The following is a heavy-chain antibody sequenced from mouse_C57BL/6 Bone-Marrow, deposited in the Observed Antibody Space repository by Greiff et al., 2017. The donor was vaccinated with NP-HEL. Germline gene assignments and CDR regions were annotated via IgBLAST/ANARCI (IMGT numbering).Heavy chain of an antibody. V-gene: IGHV8-8*01. CDR2: IWWDDDK. CDR3: ARIAIYDGYYVFAY. Sequence: QVTLKVCGPGILQPSQTLSLTCSFSGFSLSTFGMGVGWIRQPSGKGLEWLAHIWWDDDKYYNPALKSRLTISTDTSKNQVFLKIANVDTADTATYYCARIAIYDGYYVFAYWGQGTLVTVSA. J-gene: IGHJ3*01. D-gene: IGHD2-3*01. CDR1: GFSLSTFGMG.